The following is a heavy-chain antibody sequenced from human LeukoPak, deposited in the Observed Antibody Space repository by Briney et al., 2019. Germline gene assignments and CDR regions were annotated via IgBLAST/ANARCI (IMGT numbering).Heavy chain of an antibody. V-gene: IGHV4-59*01. CDR2: IYSSGST. CDR1: GGSISSYY. Sequence: SETLSLTCTVSGGSISSYYWSWVRQPPGEGLECIGYIYSSGSTNYNPSFKSRVTISVDTSNNQFSLKLSSVTAADTAVYYCARGSKGSSWPGGYFDLWGRGTLVTVSS. CDR3: ARGSKGSSWPGGYFDL. J-gene: IGHJ2*01. D-gene: IGHD6-13*01.